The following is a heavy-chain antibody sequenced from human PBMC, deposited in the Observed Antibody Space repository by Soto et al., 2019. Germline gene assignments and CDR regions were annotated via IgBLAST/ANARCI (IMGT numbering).Heavy chain of an antibody. CDR1: GYSFTSYW. CDR3: ARDLVVRGVVIRGYAMDV. V-gene: IGHV5-51*01. Sequence: GESLKISCKGSGYSFTSYWIGWVRQMPGKGLEWMGIIYPGDSDTRYSPSFQGQVTISADKSISTAYLQMNSLRAEDTAVYYCARDLVVRGVVIRGYAMDVWGQGTTVTVSS. CDR2: IYPGDSDT. D-gene: IGHD3-10*01. J-gene: IGHJ6*02.